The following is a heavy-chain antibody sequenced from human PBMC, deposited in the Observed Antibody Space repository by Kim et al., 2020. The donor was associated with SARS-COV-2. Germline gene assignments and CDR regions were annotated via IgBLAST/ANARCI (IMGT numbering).Heavy chain of an antibody. CDR3: SRHDASTTYHGMDG. D-gene: IGHD1-1*01. V-gene: IGHV3-73*01. Sequence: GGSLRLSCAASGFTFSGSTVYWVRQASGKGLEWVGLIKNKVNSYATAYAASVNGRFTISRDDSKNTAYLQMNGLKTEDTAVYYCSRHDASTTYHGMDGWGQGTAVTVSS. CDR2: IKNKVNSYAT. J-gene: IGHJ6*02. CDR1: GFTFSGST.